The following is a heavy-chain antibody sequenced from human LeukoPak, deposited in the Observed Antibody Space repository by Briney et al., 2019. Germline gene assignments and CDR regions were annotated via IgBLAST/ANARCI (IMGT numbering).Heavy chain of an antibody. V-gene: IGHV2-5*01. CDR2: IYWNYLK. CDR3: AHSGSWFEP. CDR1: GFSLSTSGLG. Sequence: SAPTLANTTHTLTLTCTFSGFSLSTSGLGVGWIRQPPGQALARLAPIYWNYLKRYSPSLKDRSTNTNDTTINPVALTMTNMDPVDTATYYRAHSGSWFEPWGQGTLVTVSS. J-gene: IGHJ5*02.